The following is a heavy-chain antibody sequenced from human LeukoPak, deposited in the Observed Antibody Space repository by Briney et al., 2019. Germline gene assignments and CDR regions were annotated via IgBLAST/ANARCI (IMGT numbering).Heavy chain of an antibody. V-gene: IGHV3-30*18. CDR1: GFTFSNYG. J-gene: IGHJ4*02. CDR2: ISNDGRNI. CDR3: AKELGGGSIWRYYFDY. D-gene: IGHD3-16*01. Sequence: RTGGSLRLSCAASGFTFSNYGMNWVRQAPGKGLEWVALISNDGRNIYYADSVKGRSTISRDNSKNTLYLQMDSLRAEDTAVYYCAKELGGGSIWRYYFDYWGQGTLVTVSS.